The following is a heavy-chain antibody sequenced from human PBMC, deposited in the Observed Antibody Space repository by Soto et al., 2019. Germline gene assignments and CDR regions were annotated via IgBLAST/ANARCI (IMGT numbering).Heavy chain of an antibody. CDR2: IYYSGST. CDR3: ARMGMGDYGDYSGYFDY. V-gene: IGHV4-31*03. D-gene: IGHD4-17*01. J-gene: IGHJ4*02. CDR1: GGSISSGGYY. Sequence: ASETLSLTCTVSGGSISSGGYYWSWIRQHPGKGLEWIGYIYYSGSTYYNPSLKSRVTISVDTSKNQFSLKLSSVTAADTAVYYCARMGMGDYGDYSGYFDYWGQGTLVTVSS.